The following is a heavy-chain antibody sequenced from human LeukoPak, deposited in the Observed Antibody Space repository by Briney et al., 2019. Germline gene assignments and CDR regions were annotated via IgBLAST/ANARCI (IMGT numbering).Heavy chain of an antibody. Sequence: QPGGSLRLSCAASGFIFSNYGLRWVRQAPGKGLEWVAVSSYDGSNQYYADFVKDQFTISRDTAKNTLYLQMNRLRSEDTAVYYCAKTVGQEQTADFWGQGTLVTVSS. CDR2: SSYDGSNQ. D-gene: IGHD1-26*01. CDR1: GFIFSNYG. J-gene: IGHJ4*02. V-gene: IGHV3-30*18. CDR3: AKTVGQEQTADF.